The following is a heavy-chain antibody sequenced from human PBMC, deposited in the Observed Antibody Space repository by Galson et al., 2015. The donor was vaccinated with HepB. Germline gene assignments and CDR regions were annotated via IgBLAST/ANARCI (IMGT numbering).Heavy chain of an antibody. CDR1: GFTFSSYW. CDR2: INSDGSST. D-gene: IGHD3-16*02. Sequence: SLRLSCAASGFTFSSYWMHWVRHAPGKGLVWVSRINSDGSSTSYADSVKGRFTISRDNAKNTLYLQMNSLRAEDTAVYYCARGQTRELSYYYYYGMDVWGQGTTVTVSS. J-gene: IGHJ6*02. CDR3: ARGQTRELSYYYYYGMDV. V-gene: IGHV3-74*01.